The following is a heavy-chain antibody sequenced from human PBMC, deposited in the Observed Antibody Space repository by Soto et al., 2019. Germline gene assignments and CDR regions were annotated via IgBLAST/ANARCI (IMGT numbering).Heavy chain of an antibody. CDR1: GFTFDYYW. J-gene: IGHJ3*01. CDR2: VHSDGTTT. CDR3: ARGDRGGFDL. D-gene: IGHD3-10*01. V-gene: IGHV3-74*01. Sequence: EVQLVESGGGLVQPGESLRLSCAASGFTFDYYWMHWVRQAPGKGLVWVSRVHSDGTTTTYADSVKGRFTISRDNARNTVSLQMSSLRAEDTAIFYCARGDRGGFDLWGHGTVVTVSS.